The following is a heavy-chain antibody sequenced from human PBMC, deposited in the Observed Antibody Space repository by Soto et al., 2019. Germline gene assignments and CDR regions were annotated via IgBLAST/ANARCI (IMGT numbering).Heavy chain of an antibody. J-gene: IGHJ4*02. V-gene: IGHV4-61*01. D-gene: IGHD2-15*01. CDR2: IYYSGST. CDR1: GGSVSSGSYY. Sequence: QVQLQESGPGLVKPSETLSLTCTVSGGSVSSGSYYWSWIRQPPGKGLEWIGYIYYSGSTNYNPSLKSRVTISVDTSKNQFSLKLSSVTAADTAVYYCARDGPGYCSGGSCYTGPSFDYWGQGTLVTVSS. CDR3: ARDGPGYCSGGSCYTGPSFDY.